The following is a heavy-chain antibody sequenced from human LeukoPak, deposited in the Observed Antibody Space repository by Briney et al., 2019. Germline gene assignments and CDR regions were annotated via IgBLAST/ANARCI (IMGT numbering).Heavy chain of an antibody. V-gene: IGHV3-49*04. CDR2: IRNKAYGETT. D-gene: IGHD2-21*02. CDR3: TRSGGDYKDFDY. Sequence: GGSLRLSCAASGFTFSNAWMSWVRQAPGKGLEWVGFIRNKAYGETTQYAASVKGRFTISRDDSKSIADLQMNSLKTEDTAVYYCTRSGGDYKDFDYWGQGTLVTVSS. CDR1: GFTFSNAW. J-gene: IGHJ4*02.